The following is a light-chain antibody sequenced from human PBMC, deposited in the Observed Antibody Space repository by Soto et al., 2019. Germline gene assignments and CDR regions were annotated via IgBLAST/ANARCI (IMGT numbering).Light chain of an antibody. CDR2: EVS. J-gene: IGLJ1*01. V-gene: IGLV2-14*01. CDR1: SSDVGGYNY. Sequence: SVLTQPASVSGSPGQSIPISCTGTSSDVGGYNYVSWYQQHPGKAPKLMIYEVSNRPSGVANRFSGSKSGNTASLTISGLQAEDEADYYCSSYTSSSTLVFGPGTKVTVL. CDR3: SSYTSSSTLV.